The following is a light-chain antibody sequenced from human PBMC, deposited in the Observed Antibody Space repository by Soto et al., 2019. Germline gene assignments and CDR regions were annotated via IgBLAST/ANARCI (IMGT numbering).Light chain of an antibody. V-gene: IGLV2-23*02. CDR2: DVN. CDR1: TSDVGGYDL. J-gene: IGLJ2*01. CDR3: CSYVGSTTFENVI. Sequence: QSVLTQPASVSGSPGQSITISCTGTTSDVGGYDLVSWYQQRPGKVPKLLIYDVNKRPSGVSNRFSGSKSGITASLTISGLQAEDEADYFCCSYVGSTTFENVIFGGGTKLTVL.